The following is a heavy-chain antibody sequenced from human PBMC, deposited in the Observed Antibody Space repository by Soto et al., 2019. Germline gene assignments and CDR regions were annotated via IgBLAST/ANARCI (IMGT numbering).Heavy chain of an antibody. J-gene: IGHJ4*02. Sequence: EVQLVESGGGLVQPGRSLRLSCAASGFTFDDYAMHWVRQAPGKGLEWVSGISWNSGSIGYADSVKGRFTISRDNAKNSLYLQMNSLRAEDTALYYCAKFRVGGYSSGWDYWGQGTLVTVSS. CDR2: ISWNSGSI. CDR3: AKFRVGGYSSGWDY. CDR1: GFTFDDYA. D-gene: IGHD6-19*01. V-gene: IGHV3-9*01.